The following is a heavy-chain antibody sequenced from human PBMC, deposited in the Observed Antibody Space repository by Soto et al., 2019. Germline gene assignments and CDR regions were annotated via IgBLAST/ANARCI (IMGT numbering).Heavy chain of an antibody. D-gene: IGHD2-15*01. CDR3: ARKENCSDGVCYSEYFQR. CDR2: VNPSGGST. Sequence: ASVKVSCKASGYIFTAYSMHWVRQAPGQGLEWMGVVNPSGGSTNYAQRFQGRITMTRDTSTSTVYMDLKFLTSEDTAVYYCARKENCSDGVCYSEYFQRWGQGTLVTV. V-gene: IGHV1-46*01. J-gene: IGHJ1*01. CDR1: GYIFTAYS.